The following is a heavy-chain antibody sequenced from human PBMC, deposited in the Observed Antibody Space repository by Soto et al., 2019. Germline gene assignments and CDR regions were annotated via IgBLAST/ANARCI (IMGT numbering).Heavy chain of an antibody. CDR2: IYYSGST. CDR1: GGSISSSSYY. D-gene: IGHD6-19*01. J-gene: IGHJ4*02. CDR3: ARRRIAVAGTEDYYFDY. V-gene: IGHV4-39*01. Sequence: LSLTCTVSGGSISSSSYYWGWIRQPPGKGLEWIGSIYYSGSTYYNPSLKSRVTISVDTSKNQFSLKLSSVTAADTAVYYCARRRIAVAGTEDYYFDYWGQGTLVTVSS.